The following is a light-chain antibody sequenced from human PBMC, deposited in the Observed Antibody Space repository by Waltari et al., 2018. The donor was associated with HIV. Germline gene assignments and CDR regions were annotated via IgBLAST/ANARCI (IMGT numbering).Light chain of an antibody. Sequence: DIAMTQSPDTLTVSLGERATINCRSSQKILYSANNKNYLAWYQHKSGHPPKVLFYWASTRESGVPNRFSGSGSWRDFTRACSSVQAEDVAVYYCQQYYSLPWTFGQGTRVEI. CDR2: WAS. J-gene: IGKJ1*01. V-gene: IGKV4-1*01. CDR3: QQYYSLPWT. CDR1: QKILYSANNKNY.